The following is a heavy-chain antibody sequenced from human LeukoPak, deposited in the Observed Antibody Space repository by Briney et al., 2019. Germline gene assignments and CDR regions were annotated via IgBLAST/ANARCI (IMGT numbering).Heavy chain of an antibody. J-gene: IGHJ4*02. D-gene: IGHD3-3*01. Sequence: PGGSLRLSCAAPGFTFSSYGMHWVRQAPGKGLEWVAVISYDGSNKYYADSVEGRFTISRDNSKNTLYLQMNSLRAEDTAVYYCAKDYGRRYYDFWSGSDYWGQGTLVTVTS. CDR3: AKDYGRRYYDFWSGSDY. V-gene: IGHV3-30*18. CDR2: ISYDGSNK. CDR1: GFTFSSYG.